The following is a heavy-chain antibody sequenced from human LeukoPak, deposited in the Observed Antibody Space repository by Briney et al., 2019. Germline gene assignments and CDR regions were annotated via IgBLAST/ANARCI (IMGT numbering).Heavy chain of an antibody. CDR2: ISSSGSTI. D-gene: IGHD3-3*01. CDR1: GFTFSDYY. Sequence: KPGGSLRLSCAASGFTFSDYYMSWIRQAPGKGLEWVSYISSSGSTIYYADSVKGRFTISRDNAKNSLYLQMNSLRAEDTAVYYCARAQAEQVLEWLLFSRYFDLWGRGTLVCLL. V-gene: IGHV3-11*01. CDR3: ARAQAEQVLEWLLFSRYFDL. J-gene: IGHJ2*01.